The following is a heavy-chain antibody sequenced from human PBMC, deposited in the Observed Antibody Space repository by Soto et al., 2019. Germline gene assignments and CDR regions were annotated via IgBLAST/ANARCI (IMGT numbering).Heavy chain of an antibody. V-gene: IGHV1-18*01. CDR1: GYTFTSYG. D-gene: IGHD1-7*01. CDR3: ARASQLELTDY. CDR2: ISAYNGNT. J-gene: IGHJ4*02. Sequence: GASAKVSCKASGYTFTSYGISWARQAPGQGLEWMGWISAYNGNTNYAQKLQGRVTMTTDTSTSTAYMELRSLRSDDTAVYYCARASQLELTDYWGQGTLVTVSS.